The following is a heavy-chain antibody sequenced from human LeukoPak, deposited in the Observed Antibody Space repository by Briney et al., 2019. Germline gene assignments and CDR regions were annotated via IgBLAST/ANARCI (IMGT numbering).Heavy chain of an antibody. CDR2: ISSSSSTI. J-gene: IGHJ4*02. V-gene: IGHV3-48*01. CDR1: GFTFSSYS. Sequence: GGSLRLSCAASGFTFSSYSMNWVRQAPGKGLEWVSYISSSSSTIYYADSVKGRFTISRDNAKNSLYLQMNSLRAEDTAVYYCASDREYSYGRKDYWGQGTLVTVSS. D-gene: IGHD5-18*01. CDR3: ASDREYSYGRKDY.